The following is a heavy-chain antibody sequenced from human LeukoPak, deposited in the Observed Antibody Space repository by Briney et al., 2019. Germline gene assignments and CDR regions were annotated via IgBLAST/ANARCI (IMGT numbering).Heavy chain of an antibody. Sequence: GGSLRLSCAASGFTFSSYGMHWVRQAPGKGLEWLAVIWYDGSNKYYADSVKGRFTISRDNPKNTLYVQMNSLRAEDTAVYYCARGRGADYGGNSGYFDYWGQGTLVTVSS. J-gene: IGHJ4*02. CDR3: ARGRGADYGGNSGYFDY. CDR1: GFTFSSYG. V-gene: IGHV3-33*01. CDR2: IWYDGSNK. D-gene: IGHD4-23*01.